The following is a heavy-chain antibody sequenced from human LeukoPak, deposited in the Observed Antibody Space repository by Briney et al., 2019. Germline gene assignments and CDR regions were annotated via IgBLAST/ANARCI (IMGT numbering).Heavy chain of an antibody. CDR2: IKTKSEGGTT. J-gene: IGHJ6*03. V-gene: IGHV3-15*01. CDR1: GFTFSNAG. CDR3: TTEFKELGSFFYFYYMDV. D-gene: IGHD3-10*01. Sequence: GGSLRLSCTASGFTFSNAGMNWVRQAPGKGLEWVGRIKTKSEGGTTDYAAPAKGRFTISRDDSKNALFLQMDSLKSDDTAMYYCTTEFKELGSFFYFYYMDVWGTGTTVTISS.